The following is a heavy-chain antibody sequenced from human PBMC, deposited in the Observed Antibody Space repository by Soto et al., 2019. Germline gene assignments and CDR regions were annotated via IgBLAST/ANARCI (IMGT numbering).Heavy chain of an antibody. Sequence: SETLSLTCTVSGGSISNYYCSWIRQTPGKGMEYIGFIYNSGTTNYHPSLKSRVTISLDTSKSQFYLKLTSVTAADTAIYYCVTRFYSSGVLFDYWGPVTQVTVS. V-gene: IGHV4-59*13. D-gene: IGHD3-10*01. CDR1: GGSISNYY. CDR2: IYNSGTT. J-gene: IGHJ4*02. CDR3: VTRFYSSGVLFDY.